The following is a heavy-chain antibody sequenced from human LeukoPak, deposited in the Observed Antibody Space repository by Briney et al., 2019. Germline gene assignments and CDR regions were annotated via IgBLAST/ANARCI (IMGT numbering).Heavy chain of an antibody. D-gene: IGHD3-22*01. CDR3: AREYYYDSSGYYYFDY. CDR1: GYTFTSYG. J-gene: IGHJ4*02. V-gene: IGHV1-18*01. CDR2: ISAYNGNT. Sequence: VASVKVSWKASGYTFTSYGISWVRQAPGQGLEWMGWISAYNGNTNYAQKLQGRVTMTTDTSTSTAYMELRSLRSDDTAVYYCAREYYYDSSGYYYFDYWGQGTLVTVSS.